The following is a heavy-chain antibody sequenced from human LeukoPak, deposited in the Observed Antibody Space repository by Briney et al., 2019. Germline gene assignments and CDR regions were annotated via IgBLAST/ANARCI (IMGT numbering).Heavy chain of an antibody. CDR1: GYTFTSYY. D-gene: IGHD3-10*01. CDR2: INPSGGST. Sequence: ASVKVSCKASGYTFTSYYMHWVRQAPGQGLEWMGIINPSGGSTSYAQKFQGRVTMTRDMSTSTVYMELSSLRSEDTAVYYCARAYYYGSGSYYNPSYYYYMDVWGKGTTVTISS. V-gene: IGHV1-46*01. CDR3: ARAYYYGSGSYYNPSYYYYMDV. J-gene: IGHJ6*03.